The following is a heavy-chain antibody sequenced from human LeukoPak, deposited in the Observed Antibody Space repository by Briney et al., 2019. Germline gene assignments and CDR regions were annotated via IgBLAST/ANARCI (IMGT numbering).Heavy chain of an antibody. Sequence: LSISCEASGFTFSDYYMIWIRHAPGKGQEWVSYISSSGSTIYYADSVKGRFTISRDNAKNSLYLQMSSLRAEDTAVYYCARDPAPGSPRYFDYWGQGTLVTVSS. D-gene: IGHD6-13*01. V-gene: IGHV3-11*04. CDR1: GFTFSDYY. CDR2: ISSSGSTI. CDR3: ARDPAPGSPRYFDY. J-gene: IGHJ4*02.